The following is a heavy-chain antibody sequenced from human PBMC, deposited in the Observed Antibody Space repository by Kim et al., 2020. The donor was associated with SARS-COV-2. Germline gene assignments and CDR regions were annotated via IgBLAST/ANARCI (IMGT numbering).Heavy chain of an antibody. CDR2: INNDASST. CDR3: GRRDYGGRNAGMDV. Sequence: GGSLRLSCAASGFTFSNYWMHWVRQAPGKGLVWISRINNDASSTRYADSVKGRFTISRDNAKNTLYQQMDSLRADDTAVYYCGRRDYGGRNAGMDVWGQGTTVTVSS. CDR1: GFTFSNYW. D-gene: IGHD3-16*01. J-gene: IGHJ6*02. V-gene: IGHV3-74*01.